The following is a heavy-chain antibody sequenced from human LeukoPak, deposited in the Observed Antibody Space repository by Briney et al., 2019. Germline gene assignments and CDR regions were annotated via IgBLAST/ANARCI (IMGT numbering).Heavy chain of an antibody. J-gene: IGHJ4*02. D-gene: IGHD3-10*01. CDR2: IYHSGST. CDR3: ARDHLTMVRGVIV. V-gene: IGHV4-38-2*02. Sequence: PSETLSLTCTVSGYSISSGYYWGWIRQPPGKGLEWIGSIYHSGSTYYNPSLKSRVTISVDTSKNQFSLKLSSVTAADTAVYYCARDHLTMVRGVIVWGQGTLVTVSS. CDR1: GYSISSGYY.